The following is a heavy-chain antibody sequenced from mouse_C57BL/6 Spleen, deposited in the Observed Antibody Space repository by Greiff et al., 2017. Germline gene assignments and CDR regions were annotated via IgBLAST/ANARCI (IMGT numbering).Heavy chain of an antibody. CDR1: GYAFSSSW. Sequence: VQLQESGPELVKPGASVKISCKASGYAFSSSWMTWVKQRPGKGLEWIGRIYPGDGDTNYNGKFKGKATLTADKSSSTAYMQLSSLTSEDSAVYFCARYYSLYYAMDYWGQGTSVTVSS. D-gene: IGHD2-12*01. J-gene: IGHJ4*01. CDR2: IYPGDGDT. V-gene: IGHV1-82*01. CDR3: ARYYSLYYAMDY.